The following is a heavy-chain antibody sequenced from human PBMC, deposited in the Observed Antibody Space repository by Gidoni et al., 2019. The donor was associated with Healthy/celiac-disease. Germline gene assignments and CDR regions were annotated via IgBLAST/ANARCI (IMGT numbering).Heavy chain of an antibody. D-gene: IGHD3-22*01. CDR2: IYTSGST. CDR3: ARGGYYYDSLPYWYFDL. Sequence: QVQLQESGPGLVKPSQTLSLTCTVSGGAISSGSYYWRWLRQPAGKGLEWIGRIYTSGSTNYNPSLKSRVTISVDTSKNQFSLKLSSVTAADTAVYYCARGGYYYDSLPYWYFDLWGRGTLVTVSS. CDR1: GGAISSGSYY. V-gene: IGHV4-61*02. J-gene: IGHJ2*01.